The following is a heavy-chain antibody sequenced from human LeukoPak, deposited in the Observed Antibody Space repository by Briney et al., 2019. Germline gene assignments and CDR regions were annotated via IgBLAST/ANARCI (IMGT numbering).Heavy chain of an antibody. CDR2: ISAYNGNT. J-gene: IGHJ3*02. Sequence: ASVKVSCKASGYTFTSYGISWVRQAPGQGLEWMGWISAYNGNTNYAQKFQGRVTMTRDTSTSTVYMELSSLRSEDTAVYYCARVFVVGPRDAFDIWGQGTMVTVSS. V-gene: IGHV1-18*01. D-gene: IGHD2-15*01. CDR1: GYTFTSYG. CDR3: ARVFVVGPRDAFDI.